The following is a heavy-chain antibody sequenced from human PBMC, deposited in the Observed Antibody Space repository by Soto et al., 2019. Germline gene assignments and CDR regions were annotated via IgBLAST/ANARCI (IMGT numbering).Heavy chain of an antibody. CDR2: IYSGGST. CDR3: ARDYSSSWYVPWYMDV. J-gene: IGHJ6*03. D-gene: IGHD6-13*01. CDR1: TSIGHY. V-gene: IGHV3-66*01. Sequence: TSIGHYGRRVSKKQGKGLEWVSVIYSGGSTYYADSVKGRFTISRDNSKNTLYLQMNSLRAEDTAVYYCARDYSSSWYVPWYMDVWGKGTTVTVS.